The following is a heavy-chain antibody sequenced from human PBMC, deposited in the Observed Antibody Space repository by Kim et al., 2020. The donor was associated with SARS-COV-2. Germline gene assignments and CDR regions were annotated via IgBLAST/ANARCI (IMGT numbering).Heavy chain of an antibody. V-gene: IGHV4-39*01. CDR3: TKREVGTMRDY. Sequence: SETLSLTCTVSGASISNSNYYWVWMRQPPGKGLEWIGTVSPGGTTDYNPFIQSRVTISIDTSKNQFSLKLSTVTAADTAVYYCTKREVGTMRDYWGPGTPVTVSS. D-gene: IGHD2-21*02. CDR1: GASISNSNYY. CDR2: VSPGGTT. J-gene: IGHJ4*02.